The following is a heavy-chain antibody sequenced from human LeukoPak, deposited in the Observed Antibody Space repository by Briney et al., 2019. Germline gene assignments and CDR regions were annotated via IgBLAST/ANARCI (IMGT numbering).Heavy chain of an antibody. J-gene: IGHJ4*02. V-gene: IGHV1-2*02. CDR1: GYTFTGYY. CDR2: INPNSGGT. D-gene: IGHD5-18*01. CDR3: ARPPFLRGYSYGF. Sequence: VSVKVSCKASGYTFTGYYMHWVRQAPGQGLEWMGWINPNSGGTNYAQKFQGRVTMTRDTSISTAYMELSRLRSDDTAVYYCARPPFLRGYSYGFWGQGTLVTVSS.